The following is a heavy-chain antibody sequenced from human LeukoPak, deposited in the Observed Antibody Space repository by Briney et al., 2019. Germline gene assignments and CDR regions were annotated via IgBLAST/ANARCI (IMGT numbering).Heavy chain of an antibody. V-gene: IGHV1-18*01. Sequence: GASVTVSCKGSGYTSTSYGISWVRQAPGQGLEWMGWISAYNGNTNYAQKLQDRVTMTTDTSTSTAYMELKSLRSDDTAVYYCARDRSSNDYWGQGTLVTVSS. J-gene: IGHJ4*02. CDR2: ISAYNGNT. CDR3: ARDRSSNDY. CDR1: GYTSTSYG.